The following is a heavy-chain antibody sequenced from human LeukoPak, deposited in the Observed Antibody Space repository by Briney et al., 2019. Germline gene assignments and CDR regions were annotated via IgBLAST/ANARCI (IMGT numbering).Heavy chain of an antibody. V-gene: IGHV3-7*01. Sequence: GGTLRLSCAASGFTFSSSGMIWVRQAPGKGLEWVANIKQDGSDQYYVDSVKGRFTISRENAKNSLYLQMNSLRAEDTAVYYCAVLAATDSNDYWGQGTLVTVSS. D-gene: IGHD6-13*01. J-gene: IGHJ4*02. CDR2: IKQDGSDQ. CDR3: AVLAATDSNDY. CDR1: GFTFSSSG.